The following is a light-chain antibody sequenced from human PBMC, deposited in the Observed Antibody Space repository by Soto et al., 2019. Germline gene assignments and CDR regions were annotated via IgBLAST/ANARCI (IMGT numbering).Light chain of an antibody. V-gene: IGLV6-57*04. CDR3: QSYDNSSYV. CDR2: EDN. Sequence: NFMLTQPHSMSESPGKTVTISCTRSSGSIASNYVQWYQQRPGSVPATVIYEDNQRPSGVPDRFSGSVDSSSNSASLTISGLETEDEADYYCQSYDNSSYVFGTGTKVTVL. J-gene: IGLJ1*01. CDR1: SGSIASNY.